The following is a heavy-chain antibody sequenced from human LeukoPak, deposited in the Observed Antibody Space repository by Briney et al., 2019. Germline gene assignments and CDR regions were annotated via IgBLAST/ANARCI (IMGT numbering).Heavy chain of an antibody. D-gene: IGHD2-15*01. V-gene: IGHV3-48*04. CDR3: ARDRTGYCNH. Sequence: GGSLRLSCAASGFTFSSYSMNWVRQAPGKGLEWVSYISSSSSTIYYADSVKGRFTISRDNAKNSLYLQMNSLRAEDTAVYYCARDRTGYCNHWGQGTLVTVSS. CDR2: ISSSSSTI. CDR1: GFTFSSYS. J-gene: IGHJ5*02.